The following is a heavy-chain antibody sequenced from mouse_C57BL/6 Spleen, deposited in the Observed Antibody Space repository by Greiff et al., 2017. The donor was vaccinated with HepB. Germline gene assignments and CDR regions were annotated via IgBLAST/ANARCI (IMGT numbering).Heavy chain of an antibody. V-gene: IGHV5-15*01. CDR2: ISNFAYSI. Sequence: EVQLQEPGGGLVQPGGSLKLSCAASGFTFSDYGMAWVRQAPRKGPEWVAFISNFAYSIYYADTVTGRFTISRENAKNTLYLEMSSLRSEDTAMYYCARPYDDDVRLFAYWGQGTLVTVSA. J-gene: IGHJ3*01. CDR3: ARPYDDDVRLFAY. CDR1: GFTFSDYG. D-gene: IGHD2-4*01.